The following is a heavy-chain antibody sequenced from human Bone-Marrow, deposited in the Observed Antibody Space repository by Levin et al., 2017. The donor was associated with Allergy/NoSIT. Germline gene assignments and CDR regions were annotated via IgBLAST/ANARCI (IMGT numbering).Heavy chain of an antibody. D-gene: IGHD1-14*01. J-gene: IGHJ6*02. Sequence: GESLKISCAASGFNFRDYEMNWVRQAPGKGLEWVSYISSSGRTIYYADSVTGRFTISRDNAKNSLYLQMNSLRVEDKGVYYCARDPDASPASGDYGLDVWGQGTTV. V-gene: IGHV3-48*03. CDR3: ARDPDASPASGDYGLDV. CDR2: ISSSGRTI. CDR1: GFNFRDYE.